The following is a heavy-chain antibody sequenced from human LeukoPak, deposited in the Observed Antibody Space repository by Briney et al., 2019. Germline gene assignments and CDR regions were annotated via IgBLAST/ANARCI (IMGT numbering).Heavy chain of an antibody. Sequence: ASVKVSCKASGYTFTSYGISWVRQAPGRGLEWMGWISAYNGNTNYAQKLQGRVTMTTDTSTSTAYMELRSLRSDDTAVYYCARDQLSWSYRSSDAFDIWGQGTMVTVSS. CDR3: ARDQLSWSYRSSDAFDI. D-gene: IGHD3-16*02. J-gene: IGHJ3*02. V-gene: IGHV1-18*01. CDR1: GYTFTSYG. CDR2: ISAYNGNT.